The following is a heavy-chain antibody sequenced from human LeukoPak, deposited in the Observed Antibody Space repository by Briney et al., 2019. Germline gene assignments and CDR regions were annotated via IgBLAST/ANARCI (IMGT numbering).Heavy chain of an antibody. CDR2: IKSKTDGETT. CDR3: TTETLDGGSPHY. D-gene: IGHD1-26*01. V-gene: IGHV3-15*01. CDR1: GFTFSNAW. J-gene: IGHJ4*02. Sequence: GGSLRLSCAASGFTFSNAWMSWVRQAPGKGLEWVGRIKSKTDGETTDYAAHVKGRFTISRDDSKNTLYLQMNSLKAEDTAVYYCTTETLDGGSPHYWGQGTLVTVSS.